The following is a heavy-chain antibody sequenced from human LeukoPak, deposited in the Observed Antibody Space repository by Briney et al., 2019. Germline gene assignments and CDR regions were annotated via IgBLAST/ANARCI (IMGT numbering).Heavy chain of an antibody. J-gene: IGHJ4*02. CDR1: GFTFSSYA. Sequence: SGGSLRLSCAASGFTFSSYAMSWVRQAPGKGLEWVSAISGSGGSTYYADSVKGRFTISRDNSKNTLYLQMNSLRAEDTAVYYCAKSRYFDWLPASLYYFAYWGQGTLVTVSS. V-gene: IGHV3-23*01. CDR3: AKSRYFDWLPASLYYFAY. CDR2: ISGSGGST. D-gene: IGHD3-9*01.